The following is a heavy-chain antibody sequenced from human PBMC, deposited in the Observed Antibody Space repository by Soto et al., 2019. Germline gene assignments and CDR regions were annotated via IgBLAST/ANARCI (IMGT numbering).Heavy chain of an antibody. J-gene: IGHJ4*02. CDR1: GGSVSSGSYY. V-gene: IGHV4-61*01. Sequence: SETLSLTCTVSGGSVSSGSYYWSWIRQPPGKGLEWIGYIYYSGSTNYNPSLKSRVTISVDTSKNQFSLKLSSVTAADTAVYYCARYHGQTYYFDYWGQGTLVTVSS. CDR2: IYYSGST. D-gene: IGHD2-8*01. CDR3: ARYHGQTYYFDY.